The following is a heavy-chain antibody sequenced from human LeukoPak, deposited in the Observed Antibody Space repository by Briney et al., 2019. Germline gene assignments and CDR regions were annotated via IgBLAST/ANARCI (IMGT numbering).Heavy chain of an antibody. D-gene: IGHD5-18*01. CDR2: NFSHDGST. CDR1: GYNFNSHH. CDR3: ARTQAPGYSYGRYDAFDI. J-gene: IGHJ3*02. Sequence: GASVKVSCKTSGYNFNSHHVHWVRQAPGQGLEWMGINFSHDGSTSYAQKFQGRVTMTRDTSTSTVYMELSSLRSEDTAVYYCARTQAPGYSYGRYDAFDIWGQGTMVTVSS. V-gene: IGHV1-46*02.